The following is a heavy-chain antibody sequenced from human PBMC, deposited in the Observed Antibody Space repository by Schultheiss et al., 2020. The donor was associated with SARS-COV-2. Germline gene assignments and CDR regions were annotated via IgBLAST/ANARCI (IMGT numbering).Heavy chain of an antibody. CDR3: TTEMTTVTDY. D-gene: IGHD4-11*01. Sequence: GGSLRLSCTASGFTFGDYAMSWFRQAPGKGLEWVGFIRSKAYGGTTEYAAPVKGRFTISRDDSKNTLYLQMNSLKTEDTAVYYCTTEMTTVTDYWGQGTLVTVSS. J-gene: IGHJ4*02. CDR2: IRSKAYGGTT. CDR1: GFTFGDYA. V-gene: IGHV3-49*03.